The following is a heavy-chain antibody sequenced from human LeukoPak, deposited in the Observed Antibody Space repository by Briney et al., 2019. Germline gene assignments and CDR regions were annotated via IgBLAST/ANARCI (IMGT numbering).Heavy chain of an antibody. D-gene: IGHD4-17*01. V-gene: IGHV1-18*01. CDR3: ARARYGDYQTYYFDY. CDR1: GYTFTSYG. CDR2: ISAYNGNT. Sequence: GASVKVSCKASGYTFTSYGISWVRQAPGQGLEWMGWISAYNGNTNYAQKLQGRVTMTTDTSTSTAYMELRSLRSDDTAVYYCARARYGDYQTYYFDYWGQGTLVTVSS. J-gene: IGHJ4*02.